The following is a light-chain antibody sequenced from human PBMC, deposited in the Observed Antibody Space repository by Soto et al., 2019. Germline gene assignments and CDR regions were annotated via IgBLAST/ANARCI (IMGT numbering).Light chain of an antibody. CDR3: SSYTSSSLV. Sequence: QSALTQPASVSGSPGQSITISCTGTSSDVGGYNYVSWYQQHPGKAPKLMIYDVGNRPSGVSNRFSGSKSGNTASLTISGLHAEDEADYYCSSYTSSSLVFGGGTKVTVL. CDR2: DVG. V-gene: IGLV2-14*01. CDR1: SSDVGGYNY. J-gene: IGLJ2*01.